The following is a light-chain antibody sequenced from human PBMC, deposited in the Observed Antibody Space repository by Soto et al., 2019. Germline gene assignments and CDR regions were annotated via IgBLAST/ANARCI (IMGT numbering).Light chain of an antibody. V-gene: IGLV2-11*01. CDR2: DVS. Sequence: QSVLTQPRSVSGSPGQSVTISCTGTSSDVGAYNYVSWYQQHPGKAPKLMIYDVSKRPSGVPDRFSGSKSGNTASLTISGLQAEDEADYYCCSYAGIYTPVVFGGGTKLTVL. J-gene: IGLJ2*01. CDR3: CSYAGIYTPVV. CDR1: SSDVGAYNY.